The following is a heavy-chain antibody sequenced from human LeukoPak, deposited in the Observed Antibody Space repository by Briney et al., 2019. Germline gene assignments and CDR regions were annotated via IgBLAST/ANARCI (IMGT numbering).Heavy chain of an antibody. D-gene: IGHD3-22*01. Sequence: ASVKVSCKVSGYTLTELSMHWVRPAPGKGREGMGCFDHEDGEKIYAQKFQGRVTMTEDTSTDTAYMELSSLRSEDTAVYYCATAYDSSGYYYVYWGQGTLVTVSS. CDR3: ATAYDSSGYYYVY. CDR1: GYTLTELS. CDR2: FDHEDGEK. V-gene: IGHV1-24*01. J-gene: IGHJ4*02.